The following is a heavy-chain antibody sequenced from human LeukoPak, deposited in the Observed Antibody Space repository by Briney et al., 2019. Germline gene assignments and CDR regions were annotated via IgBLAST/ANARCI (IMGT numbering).Heavy chain of an antibody. CDR2: ISYDGSSK. J-gene: IGHJ4*02. D-gene: IGHD3-16*01. V-gene: IGHV3-30*18. Sequence: GGSLRLSCAASGFTFSSYGMHWVRQAPGKGLEWVAVISYDGSSKYYADSVKGRFTISRDNSKNTLYLQMNSLRAEDTAVYYCAKDSWGYGDYWGQGTLVTVSS. CDR1: GFTFSSYG. CDR3: AKDSWGYGDY.